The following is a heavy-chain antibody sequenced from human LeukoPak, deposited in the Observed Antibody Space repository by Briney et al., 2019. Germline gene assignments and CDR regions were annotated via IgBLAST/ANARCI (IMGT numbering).Heavy chain of an antibody. J-gene: IGHJ5*02. D-gene: IGHD1-7*01. CDR3: ARTGTREFDP. Sequence: PSGTLSLTCTVSGGSISSYYWSWIRQPPGKGLEWIGYIYYSGSSNYNPSLKSRVTISVDTSKNQFSLKLSSVTAADTAVYYCARTGTREFDPWGQGTLVTVSS. CDR1: GGSISSYY. V-gene: IGHV4-59*01. CDR2: IYYSGSS.